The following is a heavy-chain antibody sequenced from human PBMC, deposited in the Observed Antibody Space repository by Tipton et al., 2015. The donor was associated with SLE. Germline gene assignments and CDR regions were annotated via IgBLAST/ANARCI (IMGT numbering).Heavy chain of an antibody. CDR3: ARDAFNGYFDY. CDR1: GGSISSSSYY. CDR2: IYYSGST. Sequence: TLSLTCTVSGGSISSSSYYWGWIRQPPGKGLEWIGSIYYSGSTNYNPSLKSRVTISVDTSKNQFSLKLSSVTAADTAVYYCARDAFNGYFDYWGQGTLVTVSS. J-gene: IGHJ4*02. V-gene: IGHV4-39*07.